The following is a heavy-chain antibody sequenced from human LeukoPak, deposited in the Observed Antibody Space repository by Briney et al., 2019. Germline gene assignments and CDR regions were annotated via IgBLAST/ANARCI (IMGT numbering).Heavy chain of an antibody. CDR1: GFTLDDYA. V-gene: IGHV3-43*02. J-gene: IGHJ4*02. Sequence: GGSLRLSCVVSGFTLDDYAMHWVRQGPGKGLEWVSLISGDGGRTYYADSVKGRFTISRDNSKNSLYLEMNSLRTEDTALNYCAKDILSGFYETFDYWGQGTLVTVSS. CDR2: ISGDGGRT. D-gene: IGHD6-19*01. CDR3: AKDILSGFYETFDY.